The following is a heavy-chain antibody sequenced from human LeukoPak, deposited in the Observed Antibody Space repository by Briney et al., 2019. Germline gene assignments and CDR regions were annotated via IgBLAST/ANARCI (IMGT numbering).Heavy chain of an antibody. D-gene: IGHD2-8*02. Sequence: AGSLRLSCAASGFTFSSYCMNWVRQPPGKGLEWVSSISDTGGITYYADSVKGRFTISRDNSKNTLYLQMNSLRAEDTAVYYCARSPLGYCTASSCRVYFDCWGEGTLVTVSS. J-gene: IGHJ4*02. CDR3: ARSPLGYCTASSCRVYFDC. CDR2: ISDTGGIT. V-gene: IGHV3-23*01. CDR1: GFTFSSYC.